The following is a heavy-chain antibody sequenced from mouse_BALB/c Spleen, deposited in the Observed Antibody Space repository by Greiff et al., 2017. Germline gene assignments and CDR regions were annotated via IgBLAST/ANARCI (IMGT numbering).Heavy chain of an antibody. V-gene: IGHV5-6-3*01. J-gene: IGHJ4*01. Sequence: EVMLVESGGGLVQPGGSLKLSCAASGFTFSSYGMSWVRQTPDKRLELVATINSNGGSTYYPDSVKGRFTISRDNAKNTLYLQMSSLKSEDTAMYYCAREGGYYYGSSLMDYWGQGTSVTVSS. CDR3: AREGGYYYGSSLMDY. CDR1: GFTFSSYG. D-gene: IGHD1-1*01. CDR2: INSNGGST.